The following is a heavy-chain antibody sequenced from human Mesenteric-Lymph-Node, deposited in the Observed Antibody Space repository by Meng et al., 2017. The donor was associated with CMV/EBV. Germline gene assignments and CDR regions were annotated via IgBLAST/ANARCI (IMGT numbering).Heavy chain of an antibody. Sequence: GGSLRLSCVASGFSFSNYAMTWVRQAPGKGLEWVATIGGTYTPYYTDSVKGRSTVSRDNSRNTVHLQMNSLRVEDTALYYCAKHAANDQDGRYSDYWGQGTLVTVSS. D-gene: IGHD2-15*01. CDR1: GFSFSNYA. CDR3: AKHAANDQDGRYSDY. V-gene: IGHV3-23*01. CDR2: IGGTYTP. J-gene: IGHJ4*02.